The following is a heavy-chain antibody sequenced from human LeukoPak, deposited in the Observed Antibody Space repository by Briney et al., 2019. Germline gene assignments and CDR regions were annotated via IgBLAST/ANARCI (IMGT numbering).Heavy chain of an antibody. CDR3: ARAGRYCSSTSCSIPDY. V-gene: IGHV3-21*01. CDR2: ISPSSTNI. J-gene: IGHJ4*02. Sequence: GGSLRLSCAASGFTFSAHTMSWVRQAPGKGLEWVSSISPSSTNIFQPASMKGRFTISRDNAKNSLYLQMNSLRAEDTAVYYCARAGRYCSSTSCSIPDYWGQGTLVTVFS. CDR1: GFTFSAHT. D-gene: IGHD2-2*01.